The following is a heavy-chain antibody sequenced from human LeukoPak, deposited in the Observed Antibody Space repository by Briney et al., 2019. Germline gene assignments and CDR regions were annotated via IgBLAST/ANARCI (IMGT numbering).Heavy chain of an antibody. CDR1: GYTFTSYA. Sequence: GASVKVSCKAPGYTFTSYAMHWVRQAPGQRLEWMGWINPTNEKTKYSEKFQGRVTISRDTGASTVYMELSSLRSEDTAVYYCARDHRTESDGYYFVNELWYFDLWGRGTLVTVSS. V-gene: IGHV1-3*01. CDR2: INPTNEKT. D-gene: IGHD3-22*01. J-gene: IGHJ2*01. CDR3: ARDHRTESDGYYFVNELWYFDL.